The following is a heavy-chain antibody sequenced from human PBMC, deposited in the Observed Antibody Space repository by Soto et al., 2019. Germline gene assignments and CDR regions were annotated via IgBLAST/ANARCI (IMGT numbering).Heavy chain of an antibody. V-gene: IGHV6-1*01. D-gene: IGHD4-4*01. Sequence: SQTLSLTCAISGDSVSSNSATWNWIRQSPSRGLEWLGRTYYRSRWYNDYGISVKSRITFNQDTSKNQFSLHLSSVTPEDTGAYYCARARNYDFDYWGQGTQVTVSS. CDR2: TYYRSRWYN. J-gene: IGHJ4*02. CDR3: ARARNYDFDY. CDR1: GDSVSSNSAT.